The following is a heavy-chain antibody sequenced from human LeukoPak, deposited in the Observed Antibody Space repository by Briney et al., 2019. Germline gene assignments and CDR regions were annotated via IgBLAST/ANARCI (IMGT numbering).Heavy chain of an antibody. CDR3: AKGGKWDVTPFDY. CDR1: GFTFSNYG. J-gene: IGHJ4*02. CDR2: ISGGGGST. V-gene: IGHV3-23*01. D-gene: IGHD1-26*01. Sequence: GGSLRLPCAASGFTFSNYGMSWVRQAPGKGLEWVSTISGGGGSTYYADSVKGRFTISRDNSKNTLYLQVNSLRAEDTAVYYCAKGGKWDVTPFDYWGQGTLVTVSS.